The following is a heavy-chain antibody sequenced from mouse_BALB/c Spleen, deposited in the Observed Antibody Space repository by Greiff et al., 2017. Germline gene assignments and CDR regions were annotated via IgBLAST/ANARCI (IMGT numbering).Heavy chain of an antibody. CDR1: GFTFTDYY. J-gene: IGHJ3*01. CDR3: ARDDRSAWFAY. CDR2: IRNKANGYTT. Sequence: EVQVVESGGGLVQPGGSLRLSCATSGFTFTDYYMSWVRQPPGKALEWLGFIRNKANGYTTEYSASVKGRFTISRDNSQSILYLQMNTLRAEDSATYYCARDDRSAWFAYWGQGTLVTVSA. V-gene: IGHV7-3*02.